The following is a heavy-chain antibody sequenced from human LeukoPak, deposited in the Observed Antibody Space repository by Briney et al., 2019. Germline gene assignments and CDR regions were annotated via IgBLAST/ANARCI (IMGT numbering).Heavy chain of an antibody. CDR1: GYSISSGYY. Sequence: SETLSLTXTVSGYSISSGYYWGWIRQPPGKGLEWIGSIYHSGSTYYNPSLKSRVTISVDTSKNQFSLKLSSVTAADTAVYYCARDRGYYYYMDVWGKGTTVTVSS. V-gene: IGHV4-38-2*02. J-gene: IGHJ6*03. CDR3: ARDRGYYYYMDV. CDR2: IYHSGST.